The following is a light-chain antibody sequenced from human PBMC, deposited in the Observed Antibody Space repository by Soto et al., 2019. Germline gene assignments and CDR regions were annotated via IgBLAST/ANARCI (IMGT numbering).Light chain of an antibody. Sequence: EIVLTPSPGTLSFSPGERATLSCRASQTFSNSFLSWFQQIPGQAPRLLIYGASMRATGIPDRFSGSGSGTDFTLTISRLEPEDFAVYYCQQYGRTFGQGTRLEIK. CDR2: GAS. CDR1: QTFSNSF. J-gene: IGKJ5*01. CDR3: QQYGRT. V-gene: IGKV3-20*01.